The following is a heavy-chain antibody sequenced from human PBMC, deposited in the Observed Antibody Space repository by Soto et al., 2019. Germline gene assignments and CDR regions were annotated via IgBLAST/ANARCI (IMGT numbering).Heavy chain of an antibody. D-gene: IGHD3-22*01. V-gene: IGHV4-39*01. CDR1: GGSISGSSYY. J-gene: IGHJ4*02. CDR2: IYYSGST. CDR3: MLGSGWKDFDY. Sequence: TSETLSLTCTVSGGSISGSSYYWGWIRQPPGKGLEWIGNIYYSGSTYYNPSLKSRVTISVDTSKNQFSLKLSSVTAADTAVYYCMLGSGWKDFDYWGQGTLVTAPQ.